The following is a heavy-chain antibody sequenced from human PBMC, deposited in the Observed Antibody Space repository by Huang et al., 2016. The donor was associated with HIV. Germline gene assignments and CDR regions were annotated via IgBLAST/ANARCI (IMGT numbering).Heavy chain of an antibody. D-gene: IGHD2-8*01. Sequence: LVESGGGLVRPGGSLRLSCAGSTVTFSAYWVTWVRQSQGQGLEWVASIRQDGSEKHYVDSVEGLFNISRDNGKKLLFLEMRSLGVDDTAVYFCATKADAMDVWGQGTTVIVSS. CDR3: ATKADAMDV. CDR2: IRQDGSEK. CDR1: TVTFSAYW. V-gene: IGHV3-7*01. J-gene: IGHJ6*02.